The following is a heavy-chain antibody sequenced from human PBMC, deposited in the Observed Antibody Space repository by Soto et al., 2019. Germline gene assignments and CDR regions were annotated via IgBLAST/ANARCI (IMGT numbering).Heavy chain of an antibody. D-gene: IGHD2-15*01. CDR3: ARRIPAGYFDY. CDR1: GWSFSGYY. Sequence: XETLCLTCSVYGWSFSGYYWNWIRQPPGKGLEWIGEINHSGSTNYNPSLKSRVTISVDTSKNQFSLKLSSVTAAGTAVYYCARRIPAGYFDYWGQGTLVTVSS. CDR2: INHSGST. J-gene: IGHJ4*02. V-gene: IGHV4-34*01.